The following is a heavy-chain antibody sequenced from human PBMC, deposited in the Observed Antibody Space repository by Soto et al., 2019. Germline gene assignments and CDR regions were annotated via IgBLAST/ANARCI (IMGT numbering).Heavy chain of an antibody. V-gene: IGHV3-33*01. Sequence: GGSLRLSCAASGVTFSSYGRHWVRQAPGKGLEWVAVIWYDGSNKYYADSVKGRFTISRDNSKNTLYLQMNSLRAEDTAVYYCARNGGYYGSGSYYYYYYGMDVWGQGTTVTVSS. J-gene: IGHJ6*02. CDR2: IWYDGSNK. CDR1: GVTFSSYG. D-gene: IGHD3-10*01. CDR3: ARNGGYYGSGSYYYYYYGMDV.